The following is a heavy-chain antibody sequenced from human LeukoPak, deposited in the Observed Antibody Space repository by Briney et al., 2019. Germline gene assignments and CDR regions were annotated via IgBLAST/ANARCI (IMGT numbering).Heavy chain of an antibody. CDR1: GYSISSGYY. D-gene: IGHD1-26*01. J-gene: IGHJ4*02. CDR3: ARLASAWGASSYFDY. Sequence: PSETLSLTCTVSGYSISSGYYWGWIRQPPGKGLEWIGSIYHSGSTYYNPSLKSRVTISVDTSKNQFSLKLSSVTAADTAVFYCARLASAWGASSYFDYWGQGTLVTVSS. CDR2: IYHSGST. V-gene: IGHV4-38-2*02.